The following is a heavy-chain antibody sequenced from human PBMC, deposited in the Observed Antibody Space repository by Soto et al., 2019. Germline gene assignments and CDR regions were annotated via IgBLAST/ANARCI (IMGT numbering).Heavy chain of an antibody. CDR1: GFTFSSYS. CDR2: ISSSSSTI. Sequence: GGSLRLSCAASGFTFSSYSMNWVRQAPGKGLEWVSYISSSSSTIYYADSVKGRFTISRDNAKNSLYLQMNSLRDEDTAVYYCARDLIGDTAMAFPTYFDYWGQGTLVTVSS. D-gene: IGHD5-18*01. V-gene: IGHV3-48*02. J-gene: IGHJ4*02. CDR3: ARDLIGDTAMAFPTYFDY.